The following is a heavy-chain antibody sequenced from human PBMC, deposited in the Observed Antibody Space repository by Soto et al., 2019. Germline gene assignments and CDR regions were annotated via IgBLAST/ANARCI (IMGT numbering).Heavy chain of an antibody. J-gene: IGHJ4*02. V-gene: IGHV1-69*13. D-gene: IGHD3-10*01. Sequence: ASVKVSCKASGGTFSSYAISWVRQAPGQGLEWMGGIIPIFGTANYAQKFQGRVTITADESTSTAYMELSSLRSEDTAVYYCARDAGRLPGGRTFPSRLDYWDYWGRGTLVTFSS. CDR1: GGTFSSYA. CDR3: ARDAGRLPGGRTFPSRLDYWDY. CDR2: IIPIFGTA.